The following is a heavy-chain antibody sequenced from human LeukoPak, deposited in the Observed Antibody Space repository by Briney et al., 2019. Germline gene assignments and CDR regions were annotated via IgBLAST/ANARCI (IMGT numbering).Heavy chain of an antibody. Sequence: GGSLRLSCAASGFTVSSNYMSWVRQAPGKGLEWVSVIYSGGSTYYADSVKGRFTISRDNSKNTLYLQMNSLRAEDTAVYYCARDLGGSQIDYWGQGTLVTVSS. D-gene: IGHD1-26*01. V-gene: IGHV3-66*01. J-gene: IGHJ4*02. CDR3: ARDLGGSQIDY. CDR2: IYSGGST. CDR1: GFTVSSNY.